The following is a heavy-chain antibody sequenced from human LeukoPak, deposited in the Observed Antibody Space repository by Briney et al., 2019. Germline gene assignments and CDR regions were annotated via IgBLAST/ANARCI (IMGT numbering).Heavy chain of an antibody. D-gene: IGHD5-18*01. CDR3: AGGNSALLDY. V-gene: IGHV3-21*01. Sequence: GGSLRLSCAASGFTFASNSMNWVRQAPGKGLEWVSSISDSGIYIFYSDSVKGRFTVSRDNAKNSLYLQMNSLRAEDTAVYYCAGGNSALLDYWGQGTLVTVSS. CDR1: GFTFASNS. J-gene: IGHJ4*02. CDR2: ISDSGIYI.